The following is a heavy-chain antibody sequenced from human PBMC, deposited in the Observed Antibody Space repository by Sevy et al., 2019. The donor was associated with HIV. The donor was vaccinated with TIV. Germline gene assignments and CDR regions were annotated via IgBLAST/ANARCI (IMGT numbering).Heavy chain of an antibody. CDR3: ARDLNFEGYSSSWYEN. V-gene: IGHV1-2*02. D-gene: IGHD6-13*01. CDR1: GYTFTGYY. Sequence: ALVKVSCKASGYTFTGYYMHWVRQAPGQGLEWMGWINPNSGGTNYAQKFQGRVTMTRDTSISTAYMELSRLRSDDTAVYYCARDLNFEGYSSSWYENWGQGTLVTVSS. CDR2: INPNSGGT. J-gene: IGHJ4*02.